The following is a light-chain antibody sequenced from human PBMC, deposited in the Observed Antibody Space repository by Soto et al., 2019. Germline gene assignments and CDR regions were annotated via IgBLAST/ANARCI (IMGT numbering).Light chain of an antibody. J-gene: IGKJ1*01. Sequence: EIVMTQSPATLSVSPGERATLSCRASQSVSSSYLAWYQQKPGQAPRLLIYGASSRATGIPDRFSGSGSGTDFTLTISGLEPEDFAVYYCQQYGSSPSTFGQGTKVDIK. V-gene: IGKV3-20*01. CDR2: GAS. CDR3: QQYGSSPST. CDR1: QSVSSSY.